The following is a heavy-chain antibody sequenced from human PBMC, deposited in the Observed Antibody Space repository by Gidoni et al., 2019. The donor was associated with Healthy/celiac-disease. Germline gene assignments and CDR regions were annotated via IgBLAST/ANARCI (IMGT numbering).Heavy chain of an antibody. CDR2: ISSSSSTI. J-gene: IGHJ4*02. V-gene: IGHV3-48*02. Sequence: EVQLVESGGGLVQPGGSLRLSCAASGCTFSSYSMNWVRQAPGKGLEWVSYISSSSSTIYYADSVKGRFTISRDNAKNSLYLQMNSLRDEDTAVYYCALGTVVTKGYYFDYWGQGTLVTVSS. D-gene: IGHD2-15*01. CDR1: GCTFSSYS. CDR3: ALGTVVTKGYYFDY.